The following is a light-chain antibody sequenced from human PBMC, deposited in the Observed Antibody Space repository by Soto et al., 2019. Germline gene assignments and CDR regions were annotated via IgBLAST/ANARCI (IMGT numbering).Light chain of an antibody. J-gene: IGKJ2*01. Sequence: EIVMTHCPATLSVSPGERGTLSCRASQSVSSDLAWYQQKPGQAPRLLIYGASTRATGIPARFSGSGSGTDFTLAISSLQSEDFAIYYCHQYNNWPPYTFGQGTKVDIK. CDR2: GAS. CDR1: QSVSSD. V-gene: IGKV3-15*01. CDR3: HQYNNWPPYT.